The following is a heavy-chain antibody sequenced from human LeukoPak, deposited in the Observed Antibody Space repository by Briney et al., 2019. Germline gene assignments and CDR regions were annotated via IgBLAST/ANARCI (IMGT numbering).Heavy chain of an antibody. J-gene: IGHJ4*02. CDR3: ARTDYGDFDSTTEFDY. Sequence: SETLSLTCTVSGGSISSYYWSWIRQPPGKGLEWIGYIYYSGSTNYNPSLKSRVTISVDTSKNQFSLKLSSVTAADTAVYYCARTDYGDFDSTTEFDYWGQGTLVTVSS. CDR2: IYYSGST. D-gene: IGHD4-17*01. V-gene: IGHV4-59*01. CDR1: GGSISSYY.